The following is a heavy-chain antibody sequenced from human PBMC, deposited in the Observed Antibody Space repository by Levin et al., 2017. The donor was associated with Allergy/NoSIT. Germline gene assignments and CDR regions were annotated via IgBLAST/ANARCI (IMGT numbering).Heavy chain of an antibody. V-gene: IGHV4-34*01. CDR2: IDYSGST. J-gene: IGHJ4*02. Sequence: SETLSLTCAVYGGSLSDFQWSWIRQPPGKGLEWIGDIDYSGSTKYSPALRGRVTMSVDTSGNPFSLNVRSVTAADTAVYYCARGSSGYYDTSGYFHWGQGTLVTVSS. D-gene: IGHD3-22*01. CDR1: GGSLSDFQ. CDR3: ARGSSGYYDTSGYFH.